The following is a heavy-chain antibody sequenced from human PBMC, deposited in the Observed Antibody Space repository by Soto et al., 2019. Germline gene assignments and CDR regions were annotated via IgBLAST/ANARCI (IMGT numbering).Heavy chain of an antibody. J-gene: IGHJ6*02. Sequence: PGGSLRLSCAASGFSFDTYSMNWVRQAPGKGLEWVSSISNGAVFIFYADSVKGRFTISRDNANNSLYLHMTNLRAEDTAVYFCARDYVRLGGYTYGPPYYYYGMDVWGQGTTVTVSS. D-gene: IGHD5-18*01. V-gene: IGHV3-21*01. CDR3: ARDYVRLGGYTYGPPYYYYGMDV. CDR1: GFSFDTYS. CDR2: ISNGAVFI.